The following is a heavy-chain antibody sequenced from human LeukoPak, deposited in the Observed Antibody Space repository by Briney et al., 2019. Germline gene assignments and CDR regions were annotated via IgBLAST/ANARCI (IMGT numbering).Heavy chain of an antibody. CDR1: GFTFSSYG. CDR3: ARVLRYCSGGNCYSGGLGYMDV. J-gene: IGHJ6*03. D-gene: IGHD2-15*01. Sequence: GGSLRLSCAASGFTFSSYGMHWVRQAPGKGLEWVAFIRHDGSNKYYADSVKGRFTISRDNSKNSLFLQMNSLRAEDTAVYYCARVLRYCSGGNCYSGGLGYMDVWGKGTTVTISS. V-gene: IGHV3-30*02. CDR2: IRHDGSNK.